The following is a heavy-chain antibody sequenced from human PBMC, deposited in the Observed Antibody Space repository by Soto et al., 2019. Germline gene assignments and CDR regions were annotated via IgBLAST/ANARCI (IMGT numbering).Heavy chain of an antibody. CDR1: GFTFSSYW. V-gene: IGHV3-74*01. CDR3: AGYWGFYYYYGMDV. CDR2: INSDGSST. D-gene: IGHD3-16*01. Sequence: GGSLRLSCAASGFTFSSYWMHWVRQAPGKGLVWVSRINSDGSSTSYADSVKGRFTISRDNAKNTLYLQMNSLRAEDTAVYYCAGYWGFYYYYGMDVWGQGTTVTVFS. J-gene: IGHJ6*02.